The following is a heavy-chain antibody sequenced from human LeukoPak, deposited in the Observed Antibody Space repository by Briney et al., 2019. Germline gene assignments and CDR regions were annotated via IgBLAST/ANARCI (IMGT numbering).Heavy chain of an antibody. CDR3: ASEIAVAGTRYFDY. CDR1: GGTFSSYA. D-gene: IGHD6-19*01. J-gene: IGHJ4*02. Sequence: SVKVSCKASGGTFSSYAISWVRQAPGRGLEWMGGIIPIFGTANYAQKFQGRVTITADESTSTAYMELSSLRSEDTAVYYCASEIAVAGTRYFDYWGQGTLVTVSS. V-gene: IGHV1-69*13. CDR2: IIPIFGTA.